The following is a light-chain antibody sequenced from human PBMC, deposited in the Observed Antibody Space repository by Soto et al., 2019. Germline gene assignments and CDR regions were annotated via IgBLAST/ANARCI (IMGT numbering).Light chain of an antibody. CDR1: SSDVGGYNY. V-gene: IGLV2-14*01. Sequence: QSALTQPASVSGSPRQSITISCTGTSSDVGGYNYVSWYQQHPGKAPKLMIYDVSNRPSGVSNRFSGSKSGNTASLTISGLQAEDEADYYCSSYTSSSLYVFGTGTKLTVL. J-gene: IGLJ1*01. CDR3: SSYTSSSLYV. CDR2: DVS.